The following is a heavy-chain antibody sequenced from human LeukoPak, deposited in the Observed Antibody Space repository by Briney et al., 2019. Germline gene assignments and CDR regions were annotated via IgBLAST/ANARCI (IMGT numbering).Heavy chain of an antibody. Sequence: SETLSLTCTVSGGSISGYYWSWIRQPPGKGLEWIGYIHYSGSTDYNPSLKSRVTISVATSKNQFSVKLSSVTAADTAVYYCARGVSYYDSSGYYNEYFQHWGQGTLVTVSS. CDR1: GGSISGYY. D-gene: IGHD3-22*01. J-gene: IGHJ1*01. CDR2: IHYSGST. V-gene: IGHV4-59*01. CDR3: ARGVSYYDSSGYYNEYFQH.